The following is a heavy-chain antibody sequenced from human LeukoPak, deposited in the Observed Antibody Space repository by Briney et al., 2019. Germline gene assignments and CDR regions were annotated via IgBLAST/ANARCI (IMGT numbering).Heavy chain of an antibody. CDR1: GFTFSSYE. Sequence: GGSLRLSCAASGFTFSSYEMNWVRQAPGKGLERVSYISSSGSTIYYADSVKGRFTISRDNAKNSLYLQMNSLRAEDTAVYYCARSPSLSGIDYWGQGTLVTVSS. CDR2: ISSSGSTI. V-gene: IGHV3-48*03. D-gene: IGHD1-26*01. J-gene: IGHJ4*02. CDR3: ARSPSLSGIDY.